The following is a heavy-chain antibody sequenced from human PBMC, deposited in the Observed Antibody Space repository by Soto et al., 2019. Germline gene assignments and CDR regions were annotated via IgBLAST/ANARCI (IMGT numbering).Heavy chain of an antibody. J-gene: IGHJ4*02. CDR1: GGSITSDDYY. Sequence: QVQLQESGPGLVKPSQSLSLTCTVSGGSITSDDYYWSWIRQPPGRGLEWIGYIFYSGSTHFNASFKTRFIMSLDTSKKQVSLKLSSVTAADTAVYYCASANCGGDCSYRHDRYYFESWGQGTLVTVSS. CDR2: IFYSGST. CDR3: ASANCGGDCSYRHDRYYFES. V-gene: IGHV4-30-4*01. D-gene: IGHD2-21*02.